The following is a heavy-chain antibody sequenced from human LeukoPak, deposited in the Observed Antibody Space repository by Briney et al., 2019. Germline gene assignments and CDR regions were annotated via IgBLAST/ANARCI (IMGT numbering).Heavy chain of an antibody. V-gene: IGHV4-39*01. J-gene: IGHJ5*02. CDR2: IYYSGST. D-gene: IGHD5-18*01. CDR3: ARHLLNSYGNNWFDP. CDR1: GGSISSSSYY. Sequence: SETLSLTRTVSGGSISSSSYYWGWIRQPPGKGLEWIGSIYYSGSTYYNPSLKSRVTISVDTSKNQFSLKLSSVTAADTAVYCCARHLLNSYGNNWFDPWGQGTLVTVSS.